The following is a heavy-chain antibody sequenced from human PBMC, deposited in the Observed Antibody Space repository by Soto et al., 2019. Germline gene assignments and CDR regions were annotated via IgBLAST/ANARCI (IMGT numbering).Heavy chain of an antibody. Sequence: SVKVSCKASGGTFSSYAISWVRQAPGQGLEWMGGIIPIFGTASYAQKFQGRVTITADKSTSTAYMELSSLRSEDTAVYYCARGIAARRVYYYGMDVWGQGTTVTVSS. V-gene: IGHV1-69*06. D-gene: IGHD6-6*01. CDR2: IIPIFGTA. CDR1: GGTFSSYA. J-gene: IGHJ6*02. CDR3: ARGIAARRVYYYGMDV.